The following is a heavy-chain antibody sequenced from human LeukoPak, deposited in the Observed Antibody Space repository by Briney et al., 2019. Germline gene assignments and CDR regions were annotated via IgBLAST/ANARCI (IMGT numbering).Heavy chain of an antibody. CDR3: AKAPTILTGYYYYGMDV. Sequence: PGGSLRLSCAASGFTFSSYAMSWVRQAPEKGLEWVSAISGSGGSTYYADSVKGRSTISRDNSKNTLYLQMNSLRAEDTAVYYCAKAPTILTGYYYYGMDVWGQGTTVTVSS. V-gene: IGHV3-23*01. D-gene: IGHD3-9*01. J-gene: IGHJ6*02. CDR1: GFTFSSYA. CDR2: ISGSGGST.